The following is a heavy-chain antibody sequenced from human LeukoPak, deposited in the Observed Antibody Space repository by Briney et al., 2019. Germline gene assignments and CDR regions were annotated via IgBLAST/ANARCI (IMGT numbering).Heavy chain of an antibody. Sequence: GGSLRLSCAASGFTFSSYAMTWVCQAPGKGLEWVSVITSSGASTYYADSVKGRFTISKDDSKNTLYLQMNSLRAEDTAVYYCARSRREARTSPYFDYWGQGTLVTVSS. CDR3: ARSRREARTSPYFDY. CDR2: ITSSGAST. CDR1: GFTFSSYA. J-gene: IGHJ4*02. D-gene: IGHD6-6*01. V-gene: IGHV3-23*01.